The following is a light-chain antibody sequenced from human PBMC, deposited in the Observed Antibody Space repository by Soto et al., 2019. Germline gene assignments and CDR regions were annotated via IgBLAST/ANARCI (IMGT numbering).Light chain of an antibody. CDR1: QSVSSN. V-gene: IGKV3-15*01. CDR2: GAS. J-gene: IGKJ5*01. Sequence: DIEMTQSPATLSVYAWDRATLSCRASQSVSSNLAWYQQKPGQAPRLLIYGASTRDTGVPARFSGSGSGTEFTLTISSLQSEDFAAYYRQQYYNWPITFGQGTRLEIK. CDR3: QQYYNWPIT.